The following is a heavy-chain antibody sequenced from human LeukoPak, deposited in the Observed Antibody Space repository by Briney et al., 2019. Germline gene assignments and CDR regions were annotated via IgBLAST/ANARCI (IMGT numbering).Heavy chain of an antibody. Sequence: SVKVSCKASGGTFSSYAISWVRQAPGQGLEWMGRIIPILGIANYAQKFQGRVTITADKSTSTAYMELSSLRSEDTAVYYCARDGYNLVTVHYYYGMDVWGQGTTVTVSS. CDR2: IIPILGIA. D-gene: IGHD5-24*01. CDR1: GGTFSSYA. J-gene: IGHJ6*02. V-gene: IGHV1-69*04. CDR3: ARDGYNLVTVHYYYGMDV.